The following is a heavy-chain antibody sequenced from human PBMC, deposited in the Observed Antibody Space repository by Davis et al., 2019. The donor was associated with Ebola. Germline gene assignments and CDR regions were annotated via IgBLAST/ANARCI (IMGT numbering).Heavy chain of an antibody. Sequence: SETLSLTCTVSGYSISSGYYWGWIRQPPGKGLEWIGSIYHSGSTYYNPSLKSRVTISVDTSKNQFSLKLSSVTAADTAIYYCAREKGSYYGMDVWGPGTTVTVSS. J-gene: IGHJ6*02. V-gene: IGHV4-38-2*02. CDR1: GYSISSGYY. CDR3: AREKGSYYGMDV. CDR2: IYHSGST. D-gene: IGHD3-10*01.